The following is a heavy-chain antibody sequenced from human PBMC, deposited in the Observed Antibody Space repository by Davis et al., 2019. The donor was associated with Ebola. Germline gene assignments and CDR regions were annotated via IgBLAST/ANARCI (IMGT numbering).Heavy chain of an antibody. CDR3: ASRRGYSGYDSLFDYYYYGMDV. V-gene: IGHV1-2*04. D-gene: IGHD5-12*01. J-gene: IGHJ6*02. CDR2: INPNSGGT. CDR1: GYTFTGYY. Sequence: AASVKVSCKASGYTFTGYYMHWVRQAPGQGLEWMGWINPNSGGTNYAQKFQGWVTMTRDTSISTAYMELSRLRSEDTAVYYCASRRGYSGYDSLFDYYYYGMDVWGQGTTVTVSS.